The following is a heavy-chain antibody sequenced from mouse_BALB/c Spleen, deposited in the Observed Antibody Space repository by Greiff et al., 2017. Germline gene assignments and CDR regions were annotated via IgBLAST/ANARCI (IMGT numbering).Heavy chain of an antibody. D-gene: IGHD2-4*01. V-gene: IGHV1-87*01. CDR1: GYTFTSYW. J-gene: IGHJ4*01. Sequence: QVQLQQSGAELARPGASVKLSCKASGYTFTSYWMQWVKQRPGQGLEWIGAIYPGDGDTRYTQKFKGKATLTADKSSSTAYMQLSSLASEDSAVYYCARDGDYDCAMDYWGQGTSVTVSS. CDR3: ARDGDYDCAMDY. CDR2: IYPGDGDT.